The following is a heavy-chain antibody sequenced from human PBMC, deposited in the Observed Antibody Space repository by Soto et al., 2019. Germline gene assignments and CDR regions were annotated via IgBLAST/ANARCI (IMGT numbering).Heavy chain of an antibody. CDR1: GFTFSNYA. V-gene: IGHV3-23*01. D-gene: IGHD3-16*01. CDR2: ISDRGDST. J-gene: IGHJ3*02. Sequence: EVQLLESGGGLVQPGGSLRLSCAASGFTFSNYAMSWVRQAPGKGLEWVSAISDRGDSTYYADSVKGRFTISRDNSKNTLHLQMNSLRVEDTGVYYCAKSRGGTDAFDIWGQGTVVTVSS. CDR3: AKSRGGTDAFDI.